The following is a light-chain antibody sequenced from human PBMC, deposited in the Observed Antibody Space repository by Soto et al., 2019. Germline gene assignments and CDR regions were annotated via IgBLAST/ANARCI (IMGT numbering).Light chain of an antibody. CDR3: QKYDDWLRLT. Sequence: EIVMTQSPATLSVSPGERATLSCRASQSVNIYLAWYQQHPGQAPRLLIFGASSRATGIPARFSGSGSGTEFNLTISSLQSEDFAVYFCQKYDDWLRLTFGGGTKVDIK. CDR1: QSVNIY. J-gene: IGKJ4*01. CDR2: GAS. V-gene: IGKV3D-15*01.